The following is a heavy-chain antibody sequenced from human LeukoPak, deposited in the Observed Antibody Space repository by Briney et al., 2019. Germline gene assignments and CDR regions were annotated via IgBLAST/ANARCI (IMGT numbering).Heavy chain of an antibody. D-gene: IGHD2-2*01. CDR2: INPNSGGT. V-gene: IGHV1-2*02. J-gene: IGHJ6*02. CDR1: GYTFTGYY. Sequence: GASVKVSCKASGYTFTGYYMHWMRQAPGQGLEWMGWINPNSGGTNYAQKFQGRVTMTRDTSISTAYMELSRLRSDDTAVYYCARDPPPYIVVVPAAHYYYYGMDVWGRGTTVTVSS. CDR3: ARDPPPYIVVVPAAHYYYYGMDV.